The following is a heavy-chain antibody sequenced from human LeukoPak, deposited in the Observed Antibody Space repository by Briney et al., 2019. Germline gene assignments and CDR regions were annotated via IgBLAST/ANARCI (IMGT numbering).Heavy chain of an antibody. V-gene: IGHV3-53*01. J-gene: IGHJ6*03. CDR2: IYSGGST. D-gene: IGHD4-17*01. CDR3: AREPHSTVTTRGDYYYYYYMDV. CDR1: GFTVSSNY. Sequence: GGSLRLSCAASGFTVSSNYMSWVRQAPGKGLEWVSVIYSGGSTYYADSVKGRFTISRDNSKNTLYLQMNSLRAEDTALYYCAREPHSTVTTRGDYYYYYYMDVWGKGTTVTVSS.